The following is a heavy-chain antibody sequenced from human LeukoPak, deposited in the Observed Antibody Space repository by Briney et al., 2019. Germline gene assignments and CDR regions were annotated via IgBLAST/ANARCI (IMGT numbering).Heavy chain of an antibody. J-gene: IGHJ4*02. D-gene: IGHD4-17*01. V-gene: IGHV1-2*02. CDR3: ARGRGPTVTHDY. CDR1: GYTFTSYG. Sequence: GASVKVSCKASGYTFTSYGISWVRQAPGQVLAWMGWINPNSGGTNYAQKFQGRVTMTRDTSISTAYMELSRLRSDDTAVYYCARGRGPTVTHDYWGQGTLVTVSS. CDR2: INPNSGGT.